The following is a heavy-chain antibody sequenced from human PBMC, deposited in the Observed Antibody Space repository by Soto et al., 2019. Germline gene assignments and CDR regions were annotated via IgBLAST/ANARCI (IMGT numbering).Heavy chain of an antibody. CDR1: GYTFTNYE. CDR3: ARSYYGERGGAFDV. Sequence: QVQLVQSGAEVKKPGASVKVSCKASGYTFTNYEISWVRQAPGQGLEWMGWISAYNGNTNYAQRLQGRVTLTTDASTSTAYMELRSLRSDDTATYYCARSYYGERGGAFDVGGQGTMVIVSS. J-gene: IGHJ3*01. CDR2: ISAYNGNT. V-gene: IGHV1-18*01. D-gene: IGHD4-17*01.